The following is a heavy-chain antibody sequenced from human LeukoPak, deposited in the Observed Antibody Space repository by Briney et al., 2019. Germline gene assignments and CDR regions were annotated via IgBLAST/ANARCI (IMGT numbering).Heavy chain of an antibody. J-gene: IGHJ5*02. CDR3: ARGGQWLAPDP. CDR1: GYTFTSYA. Sequence: ASVKVSCKASGYTFTSYAMHWVRQAPGQRLEWMGWINAGNGNTKYSQKFQGRVTMTRNTSISTAYMELSSLRSEDTAVYYCARGGQWLAPDPWGQGTLVTVSS. V-gene: IGHV1-3*01. D-gene: IGHD6-19*01. CDR2: INAGNGNT.